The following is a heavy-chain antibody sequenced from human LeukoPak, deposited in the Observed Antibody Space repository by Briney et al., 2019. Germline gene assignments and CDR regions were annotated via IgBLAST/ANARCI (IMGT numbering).Heavy chain of an antibody. CDR3: AKEITMIVVGRSGMDV. Sequence: GGSLRLSCAASGFTFSSYAMSWVRQAPGKGLEWVSAVSGSGGSTYYADSVKGRFTISRDNSKNTLYLQMSSLRAGDTAVYYCAKEITMIVVGRSGMDVWGQGTTVTVSS. J-gene: IGHJ6*02. CDR2: VSGSGGST. CDR1: GFTFSSYA. D-gene: IGHD3-22*01. V-gene: IGHV3-23*01.